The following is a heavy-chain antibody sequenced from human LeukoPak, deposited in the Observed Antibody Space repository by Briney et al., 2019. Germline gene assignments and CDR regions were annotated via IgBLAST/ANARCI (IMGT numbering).Heavy chain of an antibody. CDR3: ANGNRCTSPNCLGYYYFYMDV. Sequence: PGGSLRLSCAASGFTFSSYAMSWVRQAPGKGLEWVSAISGSGGSPYYADSVKGRFTISRDNSKNTLYLQMNSLRAEDTAVYYCANGNRCTSPNCLGYYYFYMDVWGKGTTVTVSS. D-gene: IGHD2-8*01. CDR2: ISGSGGSP. CDR1: GFTFSSYA. J-gene: IGHJ6*03. V-gene: IGHV3-23*01.